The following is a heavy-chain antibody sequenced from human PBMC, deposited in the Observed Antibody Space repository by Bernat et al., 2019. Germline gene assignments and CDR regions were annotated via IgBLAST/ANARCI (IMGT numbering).Heavy chain of an antibody. Sequence: EVQLVQSGAEVKKPGESLKISCKGSGYSFTSYWIGWVRQMPGKGLEWMGIIYPGDSDTIYSPSFQGQVTISADKSISTAYLQWSSLKASDTDMYYCARQGEYCSSTSCCRKGGYWYFDLWGRGTLVTVSS. CDR3: ARQGEYCSSTSCCRKGGYWYFDL. V-gene: IGHV5-51*01. D-gene: IGHD2-2*01. J-gene: IGHJ2*01. CDR1: GYSFTSYW. CDR2: IYPGDSDT.